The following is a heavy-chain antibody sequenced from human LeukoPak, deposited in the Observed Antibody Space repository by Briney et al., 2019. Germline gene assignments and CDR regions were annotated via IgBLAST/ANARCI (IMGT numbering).Heavy chain of an antibody. CDR2: IWYDGSNK. CDR3: AREGDSSSSGCDY. V-gene: IGHV3-33*01. J-gene: IGHJ4*02. Sequence: GRSLRLSCAASGFTFSSYGMHWVRQAPGKGLEWVAVIWYDGSNKYYADSVEGRFTISRDNSKNTLYLQMNSLRAEDTAVYYCAREGDSSSSGCDYWGQGTLVTVSS. D-gene: IGHD6-6*01. CDR1: GFTFSSYG.